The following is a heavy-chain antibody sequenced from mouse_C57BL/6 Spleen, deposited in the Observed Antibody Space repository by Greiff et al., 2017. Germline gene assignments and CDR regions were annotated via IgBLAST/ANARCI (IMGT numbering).Heavy chain of an antibody. Sequence: VQLQQSGAELMKPGASVKLSCKATGYTFTGYWIEWVKQRPGHGLEWIGEILPGSGSTNYNEKFKSKATLTVDTSSSTAYMQLSSLTSEDSAVYYCARKKSSYGYYAMDYWGQGTSVTVSS. CDR1: GYTFTGYW. D-gene: IGHD1-1*01. CDR2: ILPGSGST. CDR3: ARKKSSYGYYAMDY. V-gene: IGHV1-9*01. J-gene: IGHJ4*01.